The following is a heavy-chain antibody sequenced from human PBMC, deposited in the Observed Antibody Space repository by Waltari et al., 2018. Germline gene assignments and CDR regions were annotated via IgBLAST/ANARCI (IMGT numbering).Heavy chain of an antibody. CDR2: SNSDGSST. V-gene: IGHV3-74*01. CDR1: GFTYSTYG. Sequence: EVPLVESGGGLVQPGGSLRLPCAADGFTYSTYGMNWVRQAPGKGLVWVSRSNSDGSSTSYADSVKGRFTISKDNAKNTVYLQMNSLRAEDTAIYYCARGARRTTVTTGWWYFDLWGRGTLVTVSS. J-gene: IGHJ2*01. D-gene: IGHD4-17*01. CDR3: ARGARRTTVTTGWWYFDL.